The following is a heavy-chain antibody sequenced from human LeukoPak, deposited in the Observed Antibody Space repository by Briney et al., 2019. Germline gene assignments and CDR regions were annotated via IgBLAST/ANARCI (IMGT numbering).Heavy chain of an antibody. CDR3: ARDFNTYYYGSGSLYGRWYYYMDV. CDR2: IYTSGST. Sequence: SETLSLTCTVSGGSISNKYWSWIRQPAGKGLEWIGRIYTSGSTNYNPSLKSRVTISVDTSKNQFSLKLSSVTAADTAVYYCARDFNTYYYGSGSLYGRWYYYMDVWGKGTTVTISS. CDR1: GGSISNKY. J-gene: IGHJ6*03. V-gene: IGHV4-4*07. D-gene: IGHD3-10*01.